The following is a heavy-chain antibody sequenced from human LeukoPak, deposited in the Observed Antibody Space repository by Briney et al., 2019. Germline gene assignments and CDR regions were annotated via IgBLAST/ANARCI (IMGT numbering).Heavy chain of an antibody. CDR2: ISGSGGTT. V-gene: IGHV3-23*01. D-gene: IGHD3-3*01. CDR3: ATYYDFWSGYMYYFDY. Sequence: GGSLRLSCAASGFTFSSYAMSWVRQAPGKGLEWVSAISGSGGTTYYADSVKGRFTVSRDNSKNALYLQMNSLRAEDTAVYYCATYYDFWSGYMYYFDYWGQGTLVTVSS. J-gene: IGHJ4*02. CDR1: GFTFSSYA.